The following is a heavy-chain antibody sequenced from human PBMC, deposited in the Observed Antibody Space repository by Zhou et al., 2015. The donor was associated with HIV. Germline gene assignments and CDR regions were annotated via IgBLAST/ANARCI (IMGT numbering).Heavy chain of an antibody. CDR2: IIPILGIA. Sequence: QVQLVQSGTEVKKPGSSVKVSCKASGGTFSSYTISWVRQAPGQGLEWMGRIIPILGIANYAQKFQGRVTITADKSTSTAYMELSSLRSEDTAVYYCALTLRAYYDFWSGRDYWGQGTLVTVSS. D-gene: IGHD3-3*01. CDR3: ALTLRAYYDFWSGRDY. V-gene: IGHV1-69*09. CDR1: GGTFSSYT. J-gene: IGHJ4*02.